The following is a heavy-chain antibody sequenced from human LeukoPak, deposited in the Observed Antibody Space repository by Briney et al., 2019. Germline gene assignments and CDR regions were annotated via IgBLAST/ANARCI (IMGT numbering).Heavy chain of an antibody. CDR2: ISWNSGRI. CDR1: GFTFDDFA. CDR3: AELGITMIGGV. Sequence: QPGGSLGLSCAASGFTFDDFAMHWVRQVPGKGLEWVSGISWNSGRIGYADSVKGRFIISRDNAKNSLYLQMNSLRAEDTAVYYCAELGITMIGGVWGKGTTVTISS. J-gene: IGHJ6*04. V-gene: IGHV3-9*01. D-gene: IGHD3-10*02.